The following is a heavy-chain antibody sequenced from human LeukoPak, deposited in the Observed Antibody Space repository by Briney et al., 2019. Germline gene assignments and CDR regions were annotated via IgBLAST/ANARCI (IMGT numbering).Heavy chain of an antibody. Sequence: GGSLRLSCAPSGFTFDNYAMNWVRQVPGKGLEWISLISWNSGTIGYADSVKGRFTISRDNANNFLYLQMNSLRAEDTALYYCARAYKDRSLAGKKEFFQHWGQGTLVTVSS. CDR3: ARAYKDRSLAGKKEFFQH. CDR1: GFTFDNYA. J-gene: IGHJ1*01. D-gene: IGHD6-19*01. V-gene: IGHV3-9*01. CDR2: ISWNSGTI.